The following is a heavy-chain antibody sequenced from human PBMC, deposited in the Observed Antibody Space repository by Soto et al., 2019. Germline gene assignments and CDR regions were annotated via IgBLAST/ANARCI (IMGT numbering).Heavy chain of an antibody. J-gene: IGHJ6*02. CDR1: GFTFSSYG. CDR3: AKGPAIVLVPAAMNYYYGMDV. Sequence: QVQLVESGGGVVQPGRSLRLSCAASGFTFSSYGMHWVRQAPGKGLEWVAVISYDGSNKYYADSVKGRFTISRDNSKNTLYLQRNSRRAENTAVYYCAKGPAIVLVPAAMNYYYGMDVWGQGTTVTVSS. CDR2: ISYDGSNK. V-gene: IGHV3-30*18. D-gene: IGHD2-2*01.